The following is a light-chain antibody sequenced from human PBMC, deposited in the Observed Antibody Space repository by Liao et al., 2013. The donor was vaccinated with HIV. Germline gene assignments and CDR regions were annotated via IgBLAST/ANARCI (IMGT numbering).Light chain of an antibody. CDR3: QAWDTGTVI. CDR2: QDS. Sequence: SYELTQPPSVSVSPGQTASITCSGDKLDNKYTCWYQQKSGQSPVLVIYQDSKRPSGIPERFAGSNSGNTATLTISGTQAMDDADYFCQAWDTGTVIFGGGTKLTVL. CDR1: KLDNKY. V-gene: IGLV3-1*01. J-gene: IGLJ2*01.